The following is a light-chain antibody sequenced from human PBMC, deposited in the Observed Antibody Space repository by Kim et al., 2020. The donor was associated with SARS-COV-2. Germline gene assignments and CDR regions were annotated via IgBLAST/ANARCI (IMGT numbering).Light chain of an antibody. CDR3: SSYTSSSTLHVL. CDR1: SSDIGGYNY. V-gene: IGLV2-14*03. J-gene: IGLJ2*01. Sequence: QSALTQPASVSGSPGQSITISCTGTSSDIGGYNYVSWYQQHPGKAPKLMIYDVSIRPSGVSNRFSGSKSDNTASLTISGLQAEDEADYYCSSYTSSSTLHVLFGGGTQLTVL. CDR2: DVS.